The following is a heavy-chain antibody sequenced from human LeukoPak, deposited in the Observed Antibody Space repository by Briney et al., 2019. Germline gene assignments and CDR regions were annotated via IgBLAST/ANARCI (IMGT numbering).Heavy chain of an antibody. CDR3: ARAPNGFGAFDI. V-gene: IGHV4-59*02. CDR1: GGSVNSYY. D-gene: IGHD2-8*01. Sequence: SETLSLTCTVSGGSVNSYYWSWIRQPPGKGLECIGHIYYTGSTYYKPSLESRVTISVDTAKNQISLKLSSVTAADTAVYYCARAPNGFGAFDIWGPGTMVTVSS. J-gene: IGHJ3*02. CDR2: IYYTGST.